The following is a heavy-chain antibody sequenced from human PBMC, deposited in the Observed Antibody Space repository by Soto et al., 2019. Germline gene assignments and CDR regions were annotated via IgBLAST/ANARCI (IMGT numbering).Heavy chain of an antibody. Sequence: QVLLVQSGAEVKKPGASVKVSCEASGYTFNSYGVSWVRQAPGQGLEWMGWISAYNGNTKYSQNLQGRVTMTIDTTTSSAYLEVRSLRSDDTAIYYCARYFWSGQLPFYFDQWGQGTLVTVSS. V-gene: IGHV1-18*01. D-gene: IGHD3-3*01. CDR1: GYTFNSYG. J-gene: IGHJ4*02. CDR2: ISAYNGNT. CDR3: ARYFWSGQLPFYFDQ.